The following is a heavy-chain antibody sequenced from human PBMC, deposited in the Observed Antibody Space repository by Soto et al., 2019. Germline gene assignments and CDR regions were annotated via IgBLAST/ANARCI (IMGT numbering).Heavy chain of an antibody. CDR3: ARDRYSYYDFWSGSLPYYYYGMDV. CDR1: GFTFSSYW. J-gene: IGHJ6*02. V-gene: IGHV3-7*01. CDR2: IKQDGSEK. Sequence: GGSLRLSCAASGFTFSSYWMSWVRQAPGKGLEWVTNIKQDGSEKYYVESVKGRFTISRDNAKNSLYLQMNSLRAEDTAVYYCARDRYSYYDFWSGSLPYYYYGMDVWGQGTTVTVSS. D-gene: IGHD3-3*01.